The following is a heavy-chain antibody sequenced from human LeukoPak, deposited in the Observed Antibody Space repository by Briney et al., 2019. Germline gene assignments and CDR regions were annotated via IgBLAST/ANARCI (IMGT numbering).Heavy chain of an antibody. CDR1: GYTFTGSY. CDR3: ARDFWSGYYTLKYYYYMDV. V-gene: IGHV1-46*01. Sequence: GASVKVSCKASGYTFTGSYMHWVRQAPGQGLEWMGIINPSGGSTSYAQKFQGRVTMTRDMSTSTVYMELSSLRSEDTAVYYCARDFWSGYYTLKYYYYMDVWGKGTTVTVSS. D-gene: IGHD3-3*01. CDR2: INPSGGST. J-gene: IGHJ6*03.